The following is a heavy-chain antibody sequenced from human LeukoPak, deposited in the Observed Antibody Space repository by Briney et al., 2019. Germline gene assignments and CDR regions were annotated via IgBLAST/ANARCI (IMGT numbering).Heavy chain of an antibody. CDR1: GFTFSSYT. Sequence: GGSLRLSCAASGFTFSSYTMSWVRQAPGKGLEWVSSITNNGVYIYYPDSVKGRFTISRDNAKNSLYLQMNSLRAEDTAIYYCARQPQVAHFDYWGQGTLVSVSS. D-gene: IGHD2-15*01. V-gene: IGHV3-21*01. CDR3: ARQPQVAHFDY. J-gene: IGHJ4*02. CDR2: ITNNGVYI.